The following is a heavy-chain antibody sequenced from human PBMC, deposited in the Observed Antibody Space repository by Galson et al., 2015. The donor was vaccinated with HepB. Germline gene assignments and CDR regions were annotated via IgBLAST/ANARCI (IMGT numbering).Heavy chain of an antibody. CDR1: GDSVSRNSAA. CDR2: TYYRSKWYN. Sequence: CAISGDSVSRNSAAWNWIRQSPSRGLEWLGRTYYRSKWYNDYGVSVQSQITINPDTSKNQFSLQLSSVTPEDTAVYYCAREEEGRRSPLHFDLWGQGTLVTVSS. V-gene: IGHV6-1*01. J-gene: IGHJ4*02. D-gene: IGHD2-15*01. CDR3: AREEEGRRSPLHFDL.